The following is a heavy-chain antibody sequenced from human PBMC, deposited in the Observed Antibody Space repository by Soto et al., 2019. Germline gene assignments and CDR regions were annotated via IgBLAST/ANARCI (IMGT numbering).Heavy chain of an antibody. Sequence: QVQLQESGPGLVKPSETLSLTCTVYGGSFSNYHWTWIRQPTGKGLELIGYIYYTGITSYNPSLKSRLTISVDTSKNQFSLRLSSVTAKDTAVYYCSRKAATGTRYGLDVWGQGTTVTVSS. CDR2: IYYTGIT. D-gene: IGHD6-13*01. CDR1: GGSFSNYH. CDR3: SRKAATGTRYGLDV. J-gene: IGHJ6*02. V-gene: IGHV4-59*01.